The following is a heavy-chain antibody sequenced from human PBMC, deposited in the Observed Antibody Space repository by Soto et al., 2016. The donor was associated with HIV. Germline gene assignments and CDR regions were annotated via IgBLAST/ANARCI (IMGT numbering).Heavy chain of an antibody. Sequence: QVQLVQSGAEVKKPGASVKVSCKASGYTFSGYYMHWVRQAPGQGLEWMGWINPNSGGTNYAQKFQGRVTMTRDTSISTVYMELSRLRSDDTAVYYCATMRHYYDIGPAFDIWAKGHWSPSLQ. J-gene: IGHJ3*02. CDR2: INPNSGGT. CDR3: ATMRHYYDIGPAFDI. CDR1: GYTFSGYY. V-gene: IGHV1-2*02. D-gene: IGHD3-22*01.